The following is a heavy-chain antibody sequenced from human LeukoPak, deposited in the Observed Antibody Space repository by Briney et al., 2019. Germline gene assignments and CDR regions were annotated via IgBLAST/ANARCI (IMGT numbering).Heavy chain of an antibody. V-gene: IGHV3-48*03. CDR2: ISSSGSTI. CDR1: GFTFSTYA. CDR3: AELGITMIGGV. J-gene: IGHJ6*04. Sequence: HSGGSLRLSCAASGFTFSTYAINWVRQAPGKGLEWVSYISSSGSTIYYADSVKGRFTISRDNAKNSLYLQMNSLRAEDTAVYYCAELGITMIGGVWGKGTTVTISS. D-gene: IGHD3-10*02.